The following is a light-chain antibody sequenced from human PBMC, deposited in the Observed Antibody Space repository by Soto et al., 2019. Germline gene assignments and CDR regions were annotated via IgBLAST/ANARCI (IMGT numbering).Light chain of an antibody. CDR3: LQDYNYPRT. J-gene: IGKJ3*01. CDR1: QGIRSD. Sequence: AIQLTQSPSSLSASVGDRVTITCRASQGIRSDVAWYQQKPGKAPKLLIYDAVTLQNGVPSRFSGGGSGSAFSLPISSLQPEDFATYSCLQDYNYPRTFGPGTKVDI. V-gene: IGKV1-6*02. CDR2: DAV.